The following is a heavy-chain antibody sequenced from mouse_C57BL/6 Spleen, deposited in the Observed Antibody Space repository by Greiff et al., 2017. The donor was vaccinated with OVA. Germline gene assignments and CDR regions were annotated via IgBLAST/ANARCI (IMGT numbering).Heavy chain of an antibody. CDR3: ARDGGDGPPFDY. J-gene: IGHJ2*01. D-gene: IGHD2-3*01. Sequence: EVQLQQSGPELVKPGASVKISCKASGYTFTDYYMNWVKQSHGKSLEWIGDINPNNGGTSYNQKFKGKATLTVDKSSSTAYMELRSLTSEDSAVYYCARDGGDGPPFDYWGQGTTLTVSS. CDR1: GYTFTDYY. V-gene: IGHV1-26*01. CDR2: INPNNGGT.